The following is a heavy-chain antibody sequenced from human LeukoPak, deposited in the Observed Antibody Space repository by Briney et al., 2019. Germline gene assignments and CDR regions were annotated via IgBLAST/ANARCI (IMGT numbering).Heavy chain of an antibody. CDR2: IYNSGST. J-gene: IGHJ4*02. CDR1: GGSISSYY. D-gene: IGHD6-19*01. CDR3: ARDYSSGWWFDY. V-gene: IGHV4-59*01. Sequence: KPSETLSLTCTVSGGSISSYYWSWIRQPPGKGLELIGYIYNSGSTNYNPSLKSRVTISIDTSKNQFSLKLSSVTAADTAVYYCARDYSSGWWFDYWGQGTLVTVSS.